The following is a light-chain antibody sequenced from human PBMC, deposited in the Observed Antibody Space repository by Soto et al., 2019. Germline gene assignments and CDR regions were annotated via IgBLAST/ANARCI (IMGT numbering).Light chain of an antibody. V-gene: IGKV3-11*01. CDR3: LRRSTWPLT. CDR2: DAS. CDR1: QSVNTY. Sequence: EIVLTQSPATLSLSPGERVSLSCRASQSVNTYFAWYQQKPGQAPRLLIYDASSRATGIPARFSGSGSGTDVILTISSREPEEFAISYYLRRSTWPLTFGDGTRVEI. J-gene: IGKJ1*01.